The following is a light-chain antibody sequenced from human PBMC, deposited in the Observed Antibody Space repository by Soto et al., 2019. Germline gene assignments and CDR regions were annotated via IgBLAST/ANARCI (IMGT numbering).Light chain of an antibody. V-gene: IGLV1-44*01. J-gene: IGLJ1*01. CDR2: SNN. Sequence: QSVLTQPPSASGTPGQRVTISCSGSSSNIGSNTVNWYQQLPGTAPKLLIYSNNQRPSGVPDRFSGSKSGTSASLAISGLQWECEADYDCAAWGHSLNGYVFGPGTQLPVL. CDR1: SSNIGSNT. CDR3: AAWGHSLNGYV.